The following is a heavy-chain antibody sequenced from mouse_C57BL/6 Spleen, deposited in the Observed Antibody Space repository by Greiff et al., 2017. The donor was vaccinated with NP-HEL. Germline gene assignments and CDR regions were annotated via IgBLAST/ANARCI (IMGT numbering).Heavy chain of an antibody. Sequence: VQLKESGGGLVKPGGSLKLSCAASGFTFSDYGMHWVRQAPEKGLEWVAYISSGSSTIYYADTVKGRFTISRDNAKNTLFLHMTSLRSEDTAMYYCADYYGTLAYWGQGTLVTVSA. CDR3: ADYYGTLAY. CDR2: ISSGSSTI. J-gene: IGHJ3*01. V-gene: IGHV5-17*01. CDR1: GFTFSDYG. D-gene: IGHD1-1*02.